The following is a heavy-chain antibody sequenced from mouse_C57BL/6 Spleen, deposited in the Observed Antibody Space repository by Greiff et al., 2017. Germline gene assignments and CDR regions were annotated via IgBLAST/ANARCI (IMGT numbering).Heavy chain of an antibody. CDR2: IYPGDGDT. CDR1: GYAFSSSW. CDR3: ARGGTNGNFDY. Sequence: VQLQQSGPELVKPGASVKISCKASGYAFSSSWMNWVKQRPGKGLEWIGRIYPGDGDTNYNGKFKGKATLTADKSSSTAYMQLSSLTSEDSAVYFCARGGTNGNFDYWGQGTTLTVSS. D-gene: IGHD2-1*01. J-gene: IGHJ2*01. V-gene: IGHV1-82*01.